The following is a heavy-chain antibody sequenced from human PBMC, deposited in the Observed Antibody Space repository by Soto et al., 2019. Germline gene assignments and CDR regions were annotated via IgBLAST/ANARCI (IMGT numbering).Heavy chain of an antibody. CDR2: ISGSGGST. J-gene: IGHJ6*02. V-gene: IGHV3-23*01. D-gene: IGHD6-19*01. Sequence: GGSLRLSCAASGFTFSSYAMSWVRQAPGKGLEWVSAISGSGGSTYYADSVKGRFTISRDNSKNTLYLQMNSLRAEDTAVYYCAKDGGVAVAGRYYYYGMDVWGQGTTVTVSS. CDR1: GFTFSSYA. CDR3: AKDGGVAVAGRYYYYGMDV.